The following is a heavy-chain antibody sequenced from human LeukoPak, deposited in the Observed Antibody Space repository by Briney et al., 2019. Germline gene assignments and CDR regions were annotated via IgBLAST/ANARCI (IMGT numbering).Heavy chain of an antibody. Sequence: ASVKVSCKASGYTFTRYGISWVRQAPGQGLEWMGWISAYNGNTNYAQKLQGRVTMTTDTSTSTAYMELRSLRSDDTAVYYCARRYSYGSDHDYWGQGTLVTVSS. V-gene: IGHV1-18*01. J-gene: IGHJ4*02. D-gene: IGHD5-18*01. CDR3: ARRYSYGSDHDY. CDR2: ISAYNGNT. CDR1: GYTFTRYG.